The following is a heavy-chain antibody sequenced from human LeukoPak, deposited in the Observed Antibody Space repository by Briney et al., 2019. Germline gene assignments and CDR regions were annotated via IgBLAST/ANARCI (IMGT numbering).Heavy chain of an antibody. CDR1: GGSFSGYY. D-gene: IGHD3-3*01. J-gene: IGHJ6*02. CDR2: INHSGST. V-gene: IGHV4-34*01. Sequence: SETLSLTCAVYGGSFSGYYWSWIRQPPGKGLEWIGEINHSGSTNYNPSLKSRVTISVDASKNQFSLKLSFVTAADTAVYYCARGLRFLVVWGQGTTVTVSS. CDR3: ARGLRFLVV.